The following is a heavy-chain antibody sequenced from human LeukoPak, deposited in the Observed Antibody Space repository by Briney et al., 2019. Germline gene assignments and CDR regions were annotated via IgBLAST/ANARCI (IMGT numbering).Heavy chain of an antibody. CDR3: ARAPDGDYVYDAFDI. CDR2: IYHSGST. V-gene: IGHV4-30-2*01. Sequence: SETLSLTCAVSGGSISSGDYSWSWIRQPPGKGLEWIGYIYHSGSTLYNPSLKSRVTISIDRSKNQFSLQLSSVTAADTAVYYCARAPDGDYVYDAFDIWGQGTMVTVSS. J-gene: IGHJ3*02. D-gene: IGHD4-17*01. CDR1: GGSISSGDYS.